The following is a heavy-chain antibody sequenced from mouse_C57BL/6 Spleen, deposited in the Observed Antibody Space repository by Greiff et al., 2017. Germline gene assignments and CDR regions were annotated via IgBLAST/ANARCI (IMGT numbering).Heavy chain of an antibody. CDR1: GFTFSSYA. D-gene: IGHD2-5*01. J-gene: IGHJ2*01. CDR2: ISDGGSYT. V-gene: IGHV5-4*01. Sequence: EVQLVESGGGLVKPGGSLKLSCAASGFTFSSYAMSWVRQTPEKRLEWVATISDGGSYTYYPDNVKGRFTISRDNAKNNLYLQMSHLKSEDTAMYYCARAPYYSNRYYFDYWGQGTTLTVSS. CDR3: ARAPYYSNRYYFDY.